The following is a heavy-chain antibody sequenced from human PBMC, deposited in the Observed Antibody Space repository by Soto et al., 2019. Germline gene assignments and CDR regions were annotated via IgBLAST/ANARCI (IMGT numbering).Heavy chain of an antibody. CDR3: AREGIISPWYFDY. CDR1: GFTFSSYS. D-gene: IGHD1-20*01. J-gene: IGHJ4*02. CDR2: ISSSSSYI. V-gene: IGHV3-21*01. Sequence: GGSLRLSCAASGFTFSSYSMNWVRQAPGKGLEWVSSISSSSSYIYYADSVKGRFTISRDNAKNSLYLQMNSLRAEDTAVYYCAREGIISPWYFDYWGQGTLVTVSS.